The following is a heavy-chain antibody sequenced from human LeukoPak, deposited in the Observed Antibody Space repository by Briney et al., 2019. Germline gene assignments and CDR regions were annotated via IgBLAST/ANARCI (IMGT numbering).Heavy chain of an antibody. Sequence: PGGSLRLSCAASGFTFSSYAMSWVRQAPGKGLEWVSAISGSGGSTYYADSVKGRFTISSDNSKNTLYLQMNSLRAEDTAVYYCAKDILLGYCSSTSCYSFDYWGQGTLVTVSS. CDR3: AKDILLGYCSSTSCYSFDY. D-gene: IGHD2-2*01. CDR2: ISGSGGST. J-gene: IGHJ4*02. CDR1: GFTFSSYA. V-gene: IGHV3-23*01.